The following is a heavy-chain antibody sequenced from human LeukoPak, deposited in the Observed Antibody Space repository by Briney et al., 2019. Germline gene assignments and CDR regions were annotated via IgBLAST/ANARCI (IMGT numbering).Heavy chain of an antibody. CDR2: IYYSGST. V-gene: IGHV4-39*01. J-gene: IGHJ4*02. CDR1: GGSISSSSYS. D-gene: IGHD2-15*01. Sequence: PSETLSLTCTVSGGSISSSSYSWGWIRQPPGKGLEWIGSIYYSGSTYYNPSLKSRVTISVDTSKNQFSLKLSSVTAADTAVSYCARLVGYIDYWGQGTLVTVSS. CDR3: ARLVGYIDY.